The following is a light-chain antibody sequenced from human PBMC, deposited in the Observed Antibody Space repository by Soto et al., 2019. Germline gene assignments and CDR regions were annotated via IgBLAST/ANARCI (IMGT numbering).Light chain of an antibody. J-gene: IGLJ1*01. CDR3: ISYTDRQSYL. Sequence: QSALTHPSSVSWSPGXSITISXXXXGXYIGSYNHVAWYQQFPGKSPKLMIYAVSDRPPGVSDRFSGSKSGITASLTISGLQTEDEADYYCISYTDRQSYLFGTGTKVTVL. V-gene: IGLV2-14*03. CDR1: GXYIGSYNH. CDR2: AVS.